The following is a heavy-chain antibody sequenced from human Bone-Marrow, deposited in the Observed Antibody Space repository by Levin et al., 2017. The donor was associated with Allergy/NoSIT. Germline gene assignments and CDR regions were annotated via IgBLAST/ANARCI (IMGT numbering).Heavy chain of an antibody. J-gene: IGHJ4*02. CDR2: ISVSGADT. D-gene: IGHD2-8*01. CDR3: AKEMCTSGPCYIMDY. V-gene: IGHV3-23*01. CDR1: GFTFSNYV. Sequence: GSLRLSCAAYGFTFSNYVMSWVRQAPGKGLEWVSGISVSGADTHNADSVKGRFTISRDNSRNTLYLQMSSLRAEDTAVYYCAKEMCTSGPCYIMDYWGQGTLVTVSS.